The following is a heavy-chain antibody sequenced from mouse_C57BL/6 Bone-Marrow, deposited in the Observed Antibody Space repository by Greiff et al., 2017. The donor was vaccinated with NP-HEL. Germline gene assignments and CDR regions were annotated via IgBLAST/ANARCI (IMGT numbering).Heavy chain of an antibody. CDR3: ARAGDGYYGKGYYFDY. CDR1: GYSITSGYD. Sequence: EVQLVESGPGMVKPSQSLSLTCTVTGYSITSGYDWHWIRHFPGNKLEWMGYISYSGSTNYNPSLKSRISITHDTSKNHFFVKLNSGTTEDTATYYCARAGDGYYGKGYYFDYWGQGTTLTVSS. CDR2: ISYSGST. V-gene: IGHV3-1*01. J-gene: IGHJ2*01. D-gene: IGHD2-3*01.